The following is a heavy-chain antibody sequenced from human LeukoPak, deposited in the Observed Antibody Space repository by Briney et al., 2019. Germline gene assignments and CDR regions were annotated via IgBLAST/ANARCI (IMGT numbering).Heavy chain of an antibody. CDR2: IYYSGST. Sequence: SETLSLTCTVSGGSISSYYWSWIRQPPGKGLEWIGYIYYSGSTYYNPSLKSRVTISVDTSKNQFSLKLSSVTAADTAVYYCARVGAYGYYYYYMDVWGKGTTVTVSS. D-gene: IGHD4-17*01. V-gene: IGHV4-59*01. J-gene: IGHJ6*03. CDR3: ARVGAYGYYYYYMDV. CDR1: GGSISSYY.